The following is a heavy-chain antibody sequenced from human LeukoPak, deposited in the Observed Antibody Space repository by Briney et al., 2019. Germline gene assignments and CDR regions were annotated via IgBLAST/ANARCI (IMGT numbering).Heavy chain of an antibody. CDR1: GGSISSYY. CDR2: IYYSGST. D-gene: IGHD3-22*01. CDR3: TRGSIAYYYMDV. J-gene: IGHJ6*03. Sequence: SETLSLTCTVSGGSISSYYWSRIRQPPGKGLEWIGNIYYSGSTNYNPSLKSRVTISVDTSKNQFSLKLSSVTAADTAVYYCTRGSIAYYYMDVWGKGTTVTISS. V-gene: IGHV4-59*01.